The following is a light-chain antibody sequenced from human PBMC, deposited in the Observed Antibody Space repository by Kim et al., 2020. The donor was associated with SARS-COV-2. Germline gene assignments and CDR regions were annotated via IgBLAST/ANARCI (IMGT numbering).Light chain of an antibody. Sequence: DVVMTQSPDSLAVSLGEGATINCKSSHTVLYNANNKNYLAWYQQKAGQPPKLLIYWASTRESGVPDRFSGSGSGTDFTLTISSLQAEDVAVYYCHQHYHPSGAFGQGTKVDI. CDR1: HTVLYNANNKNY. CDR3: HQHYHPSGA. CDR2: WAS. J-gene: IGKJ1*01. V-gene: IGKV4-1*01.